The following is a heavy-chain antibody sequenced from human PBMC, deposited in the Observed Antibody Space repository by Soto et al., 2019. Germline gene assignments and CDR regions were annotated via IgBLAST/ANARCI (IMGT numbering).Heavy chain of an antibody. CDR3: ANVCYDRSGYYGGRFDP. Sequence: SVKVSCKASGGTFSSYAISWVRQAPGQGLEWMGGIIPIFGTANYAQKFQGRVTITADESTSTAYMELSSLRSEDTAVYYCANVCYDRSGYYGGRFDPWGQGTLVTVSS. CDR2: IIPIFGTA. V-gene: IGHV1-69*13. D-gene: IGHD3-22*01. CDR1: GGTFSSYA. J-gene: IGHJ5*02.